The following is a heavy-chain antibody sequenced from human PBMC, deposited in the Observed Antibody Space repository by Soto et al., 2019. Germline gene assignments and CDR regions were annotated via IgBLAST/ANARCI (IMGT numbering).Heavy chain of an antibody. CDR2: INPSGGTT. Sequence: ASVKVSCKASGYTFTNYYLHWVRQAPGQGLEWMGIINPSGGTTSYAQKFQGRVTITRDTSASTAYMELSSLRSEDTAVYYCARGSGYYYWDDYWGQGTLVTVSS. J-gene: IGHJ4*02. CDR1: GYTFTNYY. D-gene: IGHD3-22*01. CDR3: ARGSGYYYWDDY. V-gene: IGHV1-46*01.